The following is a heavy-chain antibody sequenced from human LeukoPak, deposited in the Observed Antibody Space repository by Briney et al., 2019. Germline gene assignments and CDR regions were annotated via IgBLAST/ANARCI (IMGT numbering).Heavy chain of an antibody. D-gene: IGHD6-13*01. CDR1: GFTFSSYS. J-gene: IGHJ4*02. CDR2: ISSSGAYI. CDR3: ARGGSSWFYFAY. V-gene: IGHV3-21*06. Sequence: GGSLRLSCAASGFTFSSYSMNWVRQAPGKGLEWVSSISSSGAYIYYADSVKGRFTISRDDAKNSLFLQMNSLRAEDTAVYYCARGGSSWFYFAYWGQGSLVTVSS.